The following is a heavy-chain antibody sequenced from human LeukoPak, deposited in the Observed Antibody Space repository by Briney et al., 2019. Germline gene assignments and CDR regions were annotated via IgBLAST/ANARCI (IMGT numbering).Heavy chain of an antibody. CDR2: IYSGGNT. CDR1: GFTVSSNY. D-gene: IGHD5-18*01. V-gene: IGHV3-53*01. J-gene: IGHJ4*02. Sequence: GGSLRLSCAASGFTVSSNYMSWVRQAPGKGLEWVSVIYSGGNTYYADSVRGRFTISRDNSRNTLYLQTNSLGAEDTAVYYCARSVDTAMANFDYWGQGTLVTVSS. CDR3: ARSVDTAMANFDY.